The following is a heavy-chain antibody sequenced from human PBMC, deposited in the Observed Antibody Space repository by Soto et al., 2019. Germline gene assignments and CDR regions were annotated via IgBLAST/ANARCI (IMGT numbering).Heavy chain of an antibody. D-gene: IGHD2-21*02. CDR1: GGIFSSNT. Sequence: QVYLVQSGAEVKKPGSSVKISCKASGGIFSSNTINWVRQAAGQGLEWMGGIIPLFGTANYAEKFQGRVTITADKSTKTEYMELTSLRSDDTAVYYCASKAACGGDCYALDSWGQGTLVTVSS. V-gene: IGHV1-69*06. CDR3: ASKAACGGDCYALDS. J-gene: IGHJ4*02. CDR2: IIPLFGTA.